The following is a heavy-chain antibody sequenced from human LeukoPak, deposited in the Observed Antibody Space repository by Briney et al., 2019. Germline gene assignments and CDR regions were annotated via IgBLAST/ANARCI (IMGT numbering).Heavy chain of an antibody. Sequence: SETLSLTCTVSGGSISSYYWSWIRQPPGKGLEWIGYIYYSGSSNYNPSLKSRGTISVDTSKNQFSLKLRSVTAADTAVYYCARGLYYYGSGSYRPYSFDHWGQGTLVTVSS. CDR2: IYYSGSS. V-gene: IGHV4-59*12. CDR3: ARGLYYYGSGSYRPYSFDH. CDR1: GGSISSYY. J-gene: IGHJ4*02. D-gene: IGHD3-10*01.